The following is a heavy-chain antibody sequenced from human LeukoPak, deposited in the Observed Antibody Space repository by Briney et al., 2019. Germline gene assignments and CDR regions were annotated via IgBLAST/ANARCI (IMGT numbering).Heavy chain of an antibody. CDR2: ISGSGGST. CDR3: AKDPHRSYYDFWSGDY. D-gene: IGHD3-3*01. J-gene: IGHJ4*02. CDR1: RFTFSSYA. Sequence: GGSLRLSCAASRFTFSSYAMSWVRQAPGKGLEWVSAISGSGGSTYYADSVKGRFTISRDNSKNTLYLQMNSLRAEDTAVYYCAKDPHRSYYDFWSGDYWGQGTLVTVSS. V-gene: IGHV3-23*01.